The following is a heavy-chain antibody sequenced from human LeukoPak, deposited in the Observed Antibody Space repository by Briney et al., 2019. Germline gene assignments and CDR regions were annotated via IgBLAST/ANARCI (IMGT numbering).Heavy chain of an antibody. D-gene: IGHD3-16*02. CDR3: ARTLLPYSYYDYVWGSYRYNGGPFDY. V-gene: IGHV3-23*01. J-gene: IGHJ4*02. CDR2: ISGSGGST. CDR1: GFTFSSYA. Sequence: PGGSLRLSCAASGFTFSSYAMSWVRQAPGKGLEWVSAISGSGGSTYYADSVKGRFTISRDNSKNTLYLQMNSLRAEDTAVYYCARTLLPYSYYDYVWGSYRYNGGPFDYWGQGTLVTVSS.